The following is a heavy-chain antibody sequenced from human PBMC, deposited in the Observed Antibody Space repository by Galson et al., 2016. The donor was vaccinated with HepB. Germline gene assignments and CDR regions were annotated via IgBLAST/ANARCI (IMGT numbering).Heavy chain of an antibody. CDR3: VREDYGDDPVYYYYYGMDV. Sequence: SLRLSCAASGFTFTRYWMHWVRQAPGKGLVWVSRNNSDGSSTAYADSVRGRFTISGDNAKNTVYLQMNSLRAEDTALYYCVREDYGDDPVYYYYYGMDVWGQGTTVSVSS. CDR1: GFTFTRYW. CDR2: NNSDGSST. J-gene: IGHJ6*02. V-gene: IGHV3-74*01. D-gene: IGHD4-17*01.